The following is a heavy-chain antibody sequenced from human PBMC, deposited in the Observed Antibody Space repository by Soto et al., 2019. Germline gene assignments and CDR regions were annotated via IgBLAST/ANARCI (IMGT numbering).Heavy chain of an antibody. CDR2: IYYSGST. V-gene: IGHV4-59*08. J-gene: IGHJ5*02. Sequence: PSETLSHTWSVSGGSLSSYYCRRILQTPGKGLEWIGFIYYSGSTYYNPSLKSRVTISVDTSKNQFSLKLSSVTAADTAVYYCARGTPGLLPYFDWLSGHHWFDPRRQGTLDPVSS. CDR3: ARGTPGLLPYFDWLSGHHWFDP. D-gene: IGHD3-9*01. CDR1: GGSLSSYY.